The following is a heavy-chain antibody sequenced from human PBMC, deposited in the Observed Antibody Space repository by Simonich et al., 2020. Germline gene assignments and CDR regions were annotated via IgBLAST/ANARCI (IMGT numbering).Heavy chain of an antibody. CDR1: GYTFTGYS. CDR3: ARDLRGSYYYYYYMDV. D-gene: IGHD1-26*01. V-gene: IGHV1-2*02. J-gene: IGHJ6*03. CDR2: SNPNSGGT. Sequence: QVQLVQSGAEVKKPGASVKVSCKASGYTFTGYSMHWVRQAPGQGLEWMGWSNPNSGGTNYAQKFKGRVTMTRDTSISTAYMELSRLRSDDTAVYYCARDLRGSYYYYYYMDVWGKGTTVTVSS.